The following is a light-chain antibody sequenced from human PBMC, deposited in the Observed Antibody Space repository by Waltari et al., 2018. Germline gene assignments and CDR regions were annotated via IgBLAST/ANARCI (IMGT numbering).Light chain of an antibody. J-gene: IGKJ1*01. CDR2: GAS. CDR3: QHYVRLPAT. CDR1: QSVSRT. Sequence: EIVLTQSPGTLSLSPGERATLSCRASQSVSRTLAWYQQKRGQAPKLLIYGASIRATGIPDRFTGSGSGTDFSLTISSLEPEDFAIYFCQHYVRLPATFGQGTKVEIK. V-gene: IGKV3-20*01.